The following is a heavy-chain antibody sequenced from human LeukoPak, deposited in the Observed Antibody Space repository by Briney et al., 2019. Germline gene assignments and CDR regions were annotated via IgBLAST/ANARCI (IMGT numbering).Heavy chain of an antibody. Sequence: GGSLRLSCAASGFSFSSYVMSWVRQAPGKGLVWVSTISDGGDNTYYADSVKGRFTISRDNSKDTLYLQMKSLRAEDTAVYYCAKTKYQIFYYYGMDVWGQGTTVTVSS. V-gene: IGHV3-23*01. CDR2: ISDGGDNT. J-gene: IGHJ6*02. CDR3: AKTKYQIFYYYGMDV. D-gene: IGHD2-8*01. CDR1: GFSFSSYV.